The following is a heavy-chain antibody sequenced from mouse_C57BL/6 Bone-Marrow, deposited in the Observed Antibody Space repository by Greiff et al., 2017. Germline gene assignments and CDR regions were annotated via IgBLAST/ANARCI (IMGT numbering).Heavy chain of an antibody. CDR2: INSDGGST. CDR3: ARCYDYDVGAWFAY. Sequence: EVQVVESGGGLVQPGESLKLSCESNEYEFPSHDMSWVRKTPEKRLELVAAINSDGGSTYYPDTMERRFIISRDNTKKTLYLQMSSLRSEDTALYYCARCYDYDVGAWFAYWGQGTRVTVSA. D-gene: IGHD2-4*01. V-gene: IGHV5-2*01. CDR1: EYEFPSHD. J-gene: IGHJ3*01.